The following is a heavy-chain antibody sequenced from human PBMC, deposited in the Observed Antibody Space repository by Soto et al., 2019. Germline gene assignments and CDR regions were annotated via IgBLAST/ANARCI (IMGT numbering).Heavy chain of an antibody. J-gene: IGHJ4*02. Sequence: LRLCLASSRCRFGGGGRRCISQPPGRGLEWVSVISGSGGTTYYADSVKGRLTISRDNSRDTLFLQMNSLRAEDTAVYYCAKPNLYCSSTSCYDFWGQGNLVTVSS. V-gene: IGHV3-23*01. CDR2: ISGSGGTT. D-gene: IGHD2-2*01. CDR3: AKPNLYCSSTSCYDF. CDR1: RCRFGGGG.